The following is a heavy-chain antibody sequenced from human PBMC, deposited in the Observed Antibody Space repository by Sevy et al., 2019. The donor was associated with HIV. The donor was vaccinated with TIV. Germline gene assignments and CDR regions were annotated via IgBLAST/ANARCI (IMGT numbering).Heavy chain of an antibody. V-gene: IGHV1-2*02. CDR3: ARVLRSSSGTDY. CDR1: GYTFTDYF. CDR2: INPNSGGT. J-gene: IGHJ4*02. Sequence: ASVKVSCKASGYTFTDYFMHWVRQAPGQGLEWMGWINPNSGGTNYAQKFQGRVTMTRDTSISTAYMELTRLRYDDTAVYYCARVLRSSSGTDYWGQGTLVTVSS. D-gene: IGHD6-6*01.